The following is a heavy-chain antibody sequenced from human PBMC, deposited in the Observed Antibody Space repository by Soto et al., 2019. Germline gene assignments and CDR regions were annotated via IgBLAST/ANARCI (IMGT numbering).Heavy chain of an antibody. Sequence: VQLLESGGGLVQPGGSLRLSCAASGFTLSTSAMTWVRQPPGKGLEWVSSMNAAGSSTSHADSVKGRFTTSRDNSRNTLYLEMNSLRAEDTAVYYCARGGADHYQYGMDVWGQGTAVIVSS. CDR2: MNAAGSST. D-gene: IGHD3-10*01. CDR3: ARGGADHYQYGMDV. CDR1: GFTLSTSA. J-gene: IGHJ6*02. V-gene: IGHV3-23*01.